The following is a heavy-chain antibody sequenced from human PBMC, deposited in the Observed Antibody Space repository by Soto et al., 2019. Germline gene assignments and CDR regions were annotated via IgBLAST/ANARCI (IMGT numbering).Heavy chain of an antibody. CDR3: ARDPISSPDPVR. D-gene: IGHD6-13*01. J-gene: IGHJ4*02. V-gene: IGHV4-31*03. Sequence: VQLQESGPGLVKPSQTLSLICTVSGGSISSGGYYWSWIRQHPGKCLEWIGYIYYSGSTYYNPSLKSRVTISVDTSKNQFSLKLSSVTAADTAVYYCARDPISSPDPVRWGQGTLVTVSA. CDR1: GGSISSGGYY. CDR2: IYYSGST.